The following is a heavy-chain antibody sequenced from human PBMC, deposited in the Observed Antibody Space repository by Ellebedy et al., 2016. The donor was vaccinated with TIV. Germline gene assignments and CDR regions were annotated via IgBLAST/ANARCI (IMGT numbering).Heavy chain of an antibody. D-gene: IGHD2-21*01. Sequence: MPSETLSLTCTVSGGSINSTTYYWSWIRQHPGKGLEWIGYIYYNGVTYYNPSLKSRVAISVDTSKNQFSLKLSSVTAADAAVYFCAREVHRRLDYWGQGALVTVSS. CDR1: GGSINSTTYY. CDR3: AREVHRRLDY. J-gene: IGHJ4*02. CDR2: IYYNGVT. V-gene: IGHV4-31*03.